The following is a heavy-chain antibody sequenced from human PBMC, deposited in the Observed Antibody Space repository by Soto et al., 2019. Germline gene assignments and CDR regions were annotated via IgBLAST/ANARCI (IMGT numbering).Heavy chain of an antibody. J-gene: IGHJ4*02. Sequence: QVQLQESGPGLVKPSETLSLTCTVSGGSISSYYWSWIRQPPGKGLEWIGYIYYSGSTNYNPSLKCGVTISVDASKNHFSLMLSSVTAADTAVYYCARRYGYSFDYWGQGTLVTVSS. D-gene: IGHD1-1*01. V-gene: IGHV4-59*08. CDR2: IYYSGST. CDR3: ARRYGYSFDY. CDR1: GGSISSYY.